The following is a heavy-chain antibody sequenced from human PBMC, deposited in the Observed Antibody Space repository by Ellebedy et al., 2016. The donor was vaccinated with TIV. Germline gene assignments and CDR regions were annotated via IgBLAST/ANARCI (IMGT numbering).Heavy chain of an antibody. CDR3: AFGHTSSPQGGIDY. CDR2: IIPIFGTA. D-gene: IGHD3-16*01. CDR1: GYTLTELS. J-gene: IGHJ4*02. V-gene: IGHV1-2*02. Sequence: ASVKVSCKVSGYTLTELSMHWVRQAPGQGLEWMGGIIPIFGTANYAQKFQGRVTMTRDTSISTAYMELSRLRSDDTAVYYCAFGHTSSPQGGIDYWGQGTLVTVSS.